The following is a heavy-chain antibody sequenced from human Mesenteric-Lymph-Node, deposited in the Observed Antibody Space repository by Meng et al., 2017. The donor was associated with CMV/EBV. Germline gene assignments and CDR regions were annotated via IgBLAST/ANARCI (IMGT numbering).Heavy chain of an antibody. D-gene: IGHD2-21*01. Sequence: SVRSDSYYWSWVRQPPGKGLEWVEYIYYTGSTNYNPSLASRVTISIDTSKNQFSLKLSSVTAADTAVYYCARVAADCGGDCRYYFDYWGQGTLVTVSS. CDR3: ARVAADCGGDCRYYFDY. CDR2: IYYTGST. CDR1: SVRSDSYY. V-gene: IGHV4-61*01. J-gene: IGHJ4*02.